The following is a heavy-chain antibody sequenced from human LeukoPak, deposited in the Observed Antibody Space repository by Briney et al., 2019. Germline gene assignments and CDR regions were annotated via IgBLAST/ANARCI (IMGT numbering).Heavy chain of an antibody. V-gene: IGHV3-73*01. CDR3: TRHFYGDYSGGSVDY. CDR1: GFTFSGSA. Sequence: GGSLRLSCAASGFTFSGSAMHWVRQASGKGLEWVGRIRSKANSYATAYAASVKGRFTISRDDSKNTAYLQMNSLKTEDTAVYYCTRHFYGDYSGGSVDYWAREPWSPSPQ. CDR2: IRSKANSYAT. J-gene: IGHJ4*02. D-gene: IGHD4-17*01.